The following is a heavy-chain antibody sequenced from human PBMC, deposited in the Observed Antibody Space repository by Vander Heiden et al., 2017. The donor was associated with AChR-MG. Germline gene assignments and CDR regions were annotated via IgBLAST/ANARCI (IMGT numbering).Heavy chain of an antibody. CDR2: INPNRGGT. CDR1: GYTFTGYY. J-gene: IGHJ1*01. CDR3: AREMATITDEYFQH. V-gene: IGHV1-2*02. Sequence: QVQLVQSGAEVKKPGSSMKVSCQASGYTFTGYYMHWVRQAPGQGLEWMGWINPNRGGTNYAQKFQGRVTMTRDTSISTAYMELSRVRSDDTAVYYCAREMATITDEYFQHWGQGTLVTVSS. D-gene: IGHD5-12*01.